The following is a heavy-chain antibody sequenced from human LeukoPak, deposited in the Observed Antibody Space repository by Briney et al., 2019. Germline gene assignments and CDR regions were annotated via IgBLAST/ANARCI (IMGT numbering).Heavy chain of an antibody. CDR2: ISGSGGST. J-gene: IGHJ6*02. Sequence: PGGSLRLSCAASGFTFSSYAMSWVRQAPGKGLEWVSAISGSGGSTYYADSVKGRFTISRDNSKNTLYLQMNSLRAEDTAVYYCAKDPDGWAGGYYYYYYGMDVWGQGTTVTVSS. D-gene: IGHD5-24*01. V-gene: IGHV3-23*01. CDR1: GFTFSSYA. CDR3: AKDPDGWAGGYYYYYYGMDV.